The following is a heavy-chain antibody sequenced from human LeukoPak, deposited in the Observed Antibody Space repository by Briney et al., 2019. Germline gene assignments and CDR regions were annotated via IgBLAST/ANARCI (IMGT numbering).Heavy chain of an antibody. CDR1: GCTGTSHY. CDR3: AAPGASGFVGNFWSGPLDF. CDR2: INPSAGST. D-gene: IGHD3-3*01. Sequence: ASVKVPCREAGCTGTSHYMHWVRQAPGQGLEWMGIINPSAGSTSYPQKFQGRVTMTRDTSTSTVYMELSSLRSEDTAVYYCAAPGASGFVGNFWSGPLDFWGQGTLVTVSS. J-gene: IGHJ4*02. V-gene: IGHV1-46*01.